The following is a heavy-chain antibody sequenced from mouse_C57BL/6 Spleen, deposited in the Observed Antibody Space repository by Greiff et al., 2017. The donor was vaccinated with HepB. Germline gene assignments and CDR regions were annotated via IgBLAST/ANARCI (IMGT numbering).Heavy chain of an antibody. V-gene: IGHV5-16*01. J-gene: IGHJ2*01. D-gene: IGHD1-1*01. Sequence: EVKVVESEGGLVQPGSSMKLSCTASGFTFSDYYMAWVRQVPEKGLEWVANINYDGSSTYYLDSLKSRFIISRDNAKNILYLQMSSLKSEDTATYYCAREGYYGIFDYWGQGTTLTVSS. CDR1: GFTFSDYY. CDR3: AREGYYGIFDY. CDR2: INYDGSST.